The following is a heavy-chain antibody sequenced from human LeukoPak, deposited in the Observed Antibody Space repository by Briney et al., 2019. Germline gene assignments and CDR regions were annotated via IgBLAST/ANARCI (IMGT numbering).Heavy chain of an antibody. D-gene: IGHD5-24*01. CDR1: GGTFSSYA. Sequence: SVKVSCKASGGTFSSYAISWVRQAPGQGLEWMGRIIPILGIANYAQKFQGRVTITADKSTSTAYMELSSLRSEDTAVYYCARDGAPVEMATINTFDIWGQGTMLTVSS. CDR2: IIPILGIA. CDR3: ARDGAPVEMATINTFDI. V-gene: IGHV1-69*04. J-gene: IGHJ3*02.